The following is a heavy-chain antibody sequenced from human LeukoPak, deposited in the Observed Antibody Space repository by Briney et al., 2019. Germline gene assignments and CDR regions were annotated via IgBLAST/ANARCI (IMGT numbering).Heavy chain of an antibody. V-gene: IGHV3-33*01. CDR2: IWYDGSEK. CDR1: GFTFSSYG. J-gene: IGHJ3*02. D-gene: IGHD1-26*01. Sequence: GGSLRLSCAASGFTFSSYGMHWVRQAPGKGLEWVAVIWYDGSEKYYADSVKGRFTISRDNSKNTLYLQMNSLRAEDTAVYYCTRDNSHRGRAFDIWGQGTMVTVSS. CDR3: TRDNSHRGRAFDI.